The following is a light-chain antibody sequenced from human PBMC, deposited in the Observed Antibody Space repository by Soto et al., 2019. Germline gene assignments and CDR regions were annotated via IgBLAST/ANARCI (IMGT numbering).Light chain of an antibody. J-gene: IGKJ1*01. Sequence: DIQMTQSPSSLSASVGDRVTITCLASQSISSYLNWYQQKPGKAPKLLIYAASSLQSGVPSRFSGSGSGTDFPLTISSLQPEDFETYYCQQSYSTPWTFGQGTTVDIK. CDR2: AAS. CDR1: QSISSY. CDR3: QQSYSTPWT. V-gene: IGKV1-39*01.